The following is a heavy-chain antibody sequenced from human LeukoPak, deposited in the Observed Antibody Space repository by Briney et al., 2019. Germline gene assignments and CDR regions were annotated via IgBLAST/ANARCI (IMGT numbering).Heavy chain of an antibody. Sequence: SQTLSLTCTVSGGSISSGVYYWSWIRQHPGKGLEWIGYIYYSGSTYYNPSLKSRVTISVDTSKNQFSLKLSSVTAADTAVYYCARGSDYDSSGYYGVFYWGQGTLVTVSS. D-gene: IGHD3-22*01. J-gene: IGHJ4*02. CDR2: IYYSGST. V-gene: IGHV4-31*03. CDR3: ARGSDYDSSGYYGVFY. CDR1: GGSISSGVYY.